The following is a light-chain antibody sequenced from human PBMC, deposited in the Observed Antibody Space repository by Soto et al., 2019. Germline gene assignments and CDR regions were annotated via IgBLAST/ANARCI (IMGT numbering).Light chain of an antibody. J-gene: IGLJ2*01. V-gene: IGLV4-69*01. Sequence: QPVLTQSPSAFASLGASVKLTCTLSSGHSSYAIAWHQQQPEKGPRYLMKLNSDGSHSKGDGIPDRFSGSSSGAERYLTISSLQSEDEADYYCQTWGTGIALFGGGTKLTVL. CDR3: QTWGTGIAL. CDR1: SGHSSYA. CDR2: LNSDGSH.